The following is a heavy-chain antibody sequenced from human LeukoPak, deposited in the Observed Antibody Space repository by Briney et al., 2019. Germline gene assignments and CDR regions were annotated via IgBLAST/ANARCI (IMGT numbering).Heavy chain of an antibody. J-gene: IGHJ4*02. CDR1: GYTFTSYD. D-gene: IGHD2-15*01. V-gene: IGHV1-8*01. Sequence: ASVKVSCRASGYTFTSYDINWVRQATGQGLEWMGWMNPNSGNTGYAQKFQGRVTMTRNTSISTAYMELSSLRSEDTAVYYCARGQIPRDRYCSGGSCCPDYWGQGTLVTVSS. CDR3: ARGQIPRDRYCSGGSCCPDY. CDR2: MNPNSGNT.